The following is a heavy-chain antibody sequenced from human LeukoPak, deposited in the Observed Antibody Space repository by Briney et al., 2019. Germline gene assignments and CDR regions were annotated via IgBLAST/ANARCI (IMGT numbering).Heavy chain of an antibody. CDR1: GFTVSSSY. J-gene: IGHJ4*02. D-gene: IGHD3-22*01. CDR3: AKRADSSGPYYFDY. Sequence: PGGSLRLSCAASGFTVSSSYMSWVRQAPGKGLEWVSAISGSGGSTYYADSVKGRFTISRDNSKNTLYLQMNSLRAEDTAVYYCAKRADSSGPYYFDYWGQGTLVTVSS. CDR2: ISGSGGST. V-gene: IGHV3-23*01.